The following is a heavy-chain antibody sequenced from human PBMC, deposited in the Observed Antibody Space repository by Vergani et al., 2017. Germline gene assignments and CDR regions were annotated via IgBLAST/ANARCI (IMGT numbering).Heavy chain of an antibody. Sequence: QVQLVQSGAEVKKPGASVKVSCKASGYTFTSYGISWVRQAPRQGLEWMGWISAYNGNTNYAQKLQGRVTMTTDTSTSTAYMELRSLRSDDTAVYYCARDRLTIFGVVIKSIESDNWFDPWGQGTLVTVSS. CDR1: GYTFTSYG. D-gene: IGHD3-3*01. CDR3: ARDRLTIFGVVIKSIESDNWFDP. CDR2: ISAYNGNT. J-gene: IGHJ5*02. V-gene: IGHV1-18*01.